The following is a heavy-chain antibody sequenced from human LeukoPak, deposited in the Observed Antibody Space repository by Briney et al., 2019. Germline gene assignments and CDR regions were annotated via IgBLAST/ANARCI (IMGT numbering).Heavy chain of an antibody. CDR3: AREGDYYGSGSYYRARAPIDY. V-gene: IGHV1-69*04. Sequence: SVKVSCKASGGTFSSYAISWVRQAPGQGLGWMGRIIPILGIANYAQKFQGRVTITADKSTSTAYMELSSLRSEDTAVYYCAREGDYYGSGSYYRARAPIDYWGQGTLVTVSS. CDR2: IIPILGIA. J-gene: IGHJ4*02. D-gene: IGHD3-10*01. CDR1: GGTFSSYA.